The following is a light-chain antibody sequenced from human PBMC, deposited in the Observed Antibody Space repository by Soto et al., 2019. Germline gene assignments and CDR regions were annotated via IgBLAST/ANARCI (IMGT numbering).Light chain of an antibody. V-gene: IGLV2-14*01. CDR2: DVT. CDR3: CSYTTTTLGWV. CDR1: SSDVGGYNY. J-gene: IGLJ3*02. Sequence: QSVLTQPASVSGSPGQSITISCTGTSSDVGGYNYVSWYQQHPGRAPKVIIYDVTNRPSGVSNRFSGSKSGNTASLTISGLQTEDEGDYYCCSYTTTTLGWVFGGGTKLTVL.